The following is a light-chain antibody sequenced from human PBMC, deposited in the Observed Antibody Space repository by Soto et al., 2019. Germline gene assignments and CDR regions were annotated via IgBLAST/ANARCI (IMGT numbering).Light chain of an antibody. V-gene: IGKV1-9*01. CDR2: AAS. Sequence: DIQLTQSPSFLSASVGDRVTITCRASQGISSYLAWYQQKPGNAPKLLIYAASTLQSGVPSRFSGSGSGTDFTLTISSLQPEDFATYYCQQLNSYPLTFGGGTKVEL. J-gene: IGKJ4*01. CDR1: QGISSY. CDR3: QQLNSYPLT.